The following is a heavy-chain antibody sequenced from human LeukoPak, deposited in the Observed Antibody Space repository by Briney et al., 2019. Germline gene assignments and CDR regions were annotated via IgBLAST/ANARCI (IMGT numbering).Heavy chain of an antibody. CDR2: INHSGST. Sequence: SETLSLTCAVYGGSVSGYYCSWIRQPPGKGLEWIGEINHSGSTNYNPSLKSRVTISVDTSKNQFSLKLSSVTAADTAVYYCTSQTVARWFDPWGQGTLVTVSS. CDR1: GGSVSGYY. V-gene: IGHV4-34*01. CDR3: TSQTVARWFDP. D-gene: IGHD1-14*01. J-gene: IGHJ5*02.